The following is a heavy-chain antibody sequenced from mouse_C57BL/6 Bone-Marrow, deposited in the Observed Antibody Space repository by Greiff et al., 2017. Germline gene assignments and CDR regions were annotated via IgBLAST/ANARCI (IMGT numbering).Heavy chain of an antibody. CDR3: ARHYDYDGWYCDV. J-gene: IGHJ1*03. D-gene: IGHD2-4*01. V-gene: IGHV1-72*01. Sequence: VQLQQPGAELVKPGASVKLSCKASGYTFTSYWMHWVKQRPGRGLEWIGRIAPNSGGTKYNEKFKSKATLTVDKPSSTAYVQLSSLTSEDSAVYYCARHYDYDGWYCDVWGTGTTVTVSS. CDR1: GYTFTSYW. CDR2: IAPNSGGT.